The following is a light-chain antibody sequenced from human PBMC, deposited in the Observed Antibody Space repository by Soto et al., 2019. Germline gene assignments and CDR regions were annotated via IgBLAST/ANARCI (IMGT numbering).Light chain of an antibody. CDR2: VAS. J-gene: IGKJ5*01. CDR1: QDITNY. V-gene: IGKV1-33*01. CDR3: QQYDNPPIT. Sequence: DIQMTQSPSSLSASVGDRVTITCQASQDITNYLNWYQQKPGKAPKLLIKVASTLETGVPSRFSGSGSGTDFTLTINSLQPEDSATYYCQQYDNPPITFGQATRLDI.